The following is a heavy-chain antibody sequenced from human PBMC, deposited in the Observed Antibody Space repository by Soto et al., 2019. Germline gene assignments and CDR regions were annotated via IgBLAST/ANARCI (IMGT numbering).Heavy chain of an antibody. CDR1: GFSLTTSGVG. D-gene: IGHD1-20*01. CDR3: EHRRGGYDWYDAHFDY. V-gene: IGHV2-5*02. Sequence: QITLKESGPTLVKPTQTLTLTCSFSGFSLTTSGVGVGWIRQPPGKALESLALIYWDDDKRYSPFLRSRLTITKDTSTNQVVLTMTNMDPVDTATYFCEHRRGGYDWYDAHFDYWGQGALVTVSS. CDR2: IYWDDDK. J-gene: IGHJ4*02.